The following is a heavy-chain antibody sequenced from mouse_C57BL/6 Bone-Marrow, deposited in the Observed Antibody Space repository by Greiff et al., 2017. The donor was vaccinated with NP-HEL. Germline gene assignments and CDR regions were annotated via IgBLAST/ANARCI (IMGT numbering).Heavy chain of an antibody. Sequence: EVKLVESGGGLVKPGGSLKLSCAASGFTFSSYAMSWVRQTPEKRLEWVATISDGGSYTYYPDNVKGRFTISRDNAKNNLYLQMSHLKSEDTAMYYCARAHSYFDYWGQGTTLTVSS. V-gene: IGHV5-4*03. CDR1: GFTFSSYA. CDR2: ISDGGSYT. CDR3: ARAHSYFDY. J-gene: IGHJ2*01.